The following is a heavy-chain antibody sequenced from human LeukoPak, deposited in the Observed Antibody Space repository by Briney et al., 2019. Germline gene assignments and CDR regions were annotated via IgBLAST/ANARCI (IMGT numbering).Heavy chain of an antibody. CDR2: IYYSGST. D-gene: IGHD6-19*01. CDR3: ARALGSSVSGWYGESNWFDP. V-gene: IGHV4-59*01. Sequence: SETLSLTCTVSGGSISSYYWSWIRQPPGKGLEWIGYIYYSGSTNYNPSLKSRVTISVDTSKNQFSLKLSSVTAADTAVYYCARALGSSVSGWYGESNWFDPWGQGTLVTVSS. CDR1: GGSISSYY. J-gene: IGHJ5*02.